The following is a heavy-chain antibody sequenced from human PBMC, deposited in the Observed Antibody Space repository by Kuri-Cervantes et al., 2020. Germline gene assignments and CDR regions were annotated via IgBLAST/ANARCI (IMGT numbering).Heavy chain of an antibody. J-gene: IGHJ6*02. Sequence: GGPLRLSCAASGFTFSSSWMHWVRQAPGKGLVWVSRINSDGSSTSYADSVKGRFTISRDNAKNTLYLQMNSLRAEDTAVYYCARARGDYYDSSGYDYYYYYGMDVWGQGTTVTVSS. V-gene: IGHV3-74*01. CDR3: ARARGDYYDSSGYDYYYYYGMDV. CDR2: INSDGSST. D-gene: IGHD3-22*01. CDR1: GFTFSSSW.